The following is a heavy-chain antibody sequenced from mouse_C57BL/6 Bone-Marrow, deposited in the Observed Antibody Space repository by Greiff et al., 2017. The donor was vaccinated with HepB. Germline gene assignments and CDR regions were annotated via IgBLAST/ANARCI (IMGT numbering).Heavy chain of an antibody. J-gene: IGHJ2*01. V-gene: IGHV1-5*01. CDR1: GYTFTSYW. Sequence: VHVKQSGTVLARPGASVKMSCKTSGYTFTSYWMHWVKQRPGQGLEWIGAIYPGNSDTSYNQKFKGKAKLTAVTSASTAYMELSSLTNEDSAVYYCTRPLHYGSVYYFDYWGQGTTLTVSS. D-gene: IGHD1-1*01. CDR2: IYPGNSDT. CDR3: TRPLHYGSVYYFDY.